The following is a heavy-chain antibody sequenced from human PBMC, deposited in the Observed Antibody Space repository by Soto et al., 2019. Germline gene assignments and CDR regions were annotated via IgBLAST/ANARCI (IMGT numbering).Heavy chain of an antibody. CDR2: INHSGST. V-gene: IGHV4-34*01. CDR3: ARNDYGSGSYYCP. CDR1: GGSFSGYY. Sequence: SETLSLTCAVYGGSFSGYYWSWIRQPPGKGLEWIGEINHSGSTNYNPSLKSRVTISVDTSKNQFSLKLSSVTAADTAVYYCARNDYGSGSYYCPWGQGTLVTVAS. D-gene: IGHD3-10*01. J-gene: IGHJ5*02.